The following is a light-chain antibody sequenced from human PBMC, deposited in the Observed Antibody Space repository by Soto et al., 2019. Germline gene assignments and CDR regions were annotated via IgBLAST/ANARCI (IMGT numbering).Light chain of an antibody. CDR3: HQYDHWPRGT. V-gene: IGKV3-15*01. CDR1: QSIDTY. J-gene: IGKJ2*01. Sequence: IVLTQSPATLSVSPGERATLSCRASQSIDTYLAWYQQQPGQPPRPLIYGASNRATGVPARFSGSGSGTDFTLTISSLQSEDFAVYYCHQYDHWPRGTFGQGTKVEI. CDR2: GAS.